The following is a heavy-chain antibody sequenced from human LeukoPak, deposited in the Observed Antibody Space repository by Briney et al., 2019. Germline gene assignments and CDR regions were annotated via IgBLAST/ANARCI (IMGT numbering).Heavy chain of an antibody. V-gene: IGHV1-18*04. CDR3: ARDSASTSFPPAYDY. J-gene: IGHJ4*02. Sequence: ASVTVSFKAAGCTFTNYGVNWVRQAPGQGLEWVGWISAHNGNTNYVQKLQDRVTMTTDTSTTTAYLELRNLRSDDTAVYYCARDSASTSFPPAYDYWGQGTVVAVSS. CDR1: GCTFTNYG. D-gene: IGHD3-16*01. CDR2: ISAHNGNT.